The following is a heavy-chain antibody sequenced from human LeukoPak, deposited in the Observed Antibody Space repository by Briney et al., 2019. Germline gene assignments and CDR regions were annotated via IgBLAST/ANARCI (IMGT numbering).Heavy chain of an antibody. CDR3: ARYYHIVHPNWFDP. J-gene: IGHJ5*02. CDR1: GFTFSSYG. D-gene: IGHD2-21*01. CDR2: ISAYNGNT. Sequence: GGSLRLSCAASGFTFSSYGISWVRQAPGQGLEWMGWISAYNGNTNYAQKLQGRVTMTTDTSTSTAYMELRSLRSDDTAVYYCARYYHIVHPNWFDPWGQGTLVTVSS. V-gene: IGHV1-18*01.